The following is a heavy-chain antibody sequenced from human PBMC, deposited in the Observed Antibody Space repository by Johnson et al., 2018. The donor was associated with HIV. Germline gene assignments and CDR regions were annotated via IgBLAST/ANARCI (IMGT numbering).Heavy chain of an antibody. J-gene: IGHJ3*02. V-gene: IGHV3-30*04. D-gene: IGHD4-23*01. CDR3: TTNSLTTVVTGHAFDI. CDR2: ISYDGSNK. CDR1: GFTFSSYA. Sequence: QVQLVESGGGVVQPGRSLRLSCAASGFTFSSYAMHWVRQAPGKGLEWVAVISYDGSNKYYADSVKGRFTISRDNSKNTLYLQMNSLRAEDTAVYYCTTNSLTTVVTGHAFDIWGQGTMVTVS.